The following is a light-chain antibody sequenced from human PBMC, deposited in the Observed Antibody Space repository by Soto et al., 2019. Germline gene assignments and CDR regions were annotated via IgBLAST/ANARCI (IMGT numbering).Light chain of an antibody. CDR2: KAS. CDR1: QGISNY. J-gene: IGKJ5*01. Sequence: DIQMTPSPSYLSASVADRLTITCRASQGISNYLAWYQQKPGKAPKLLIYKASTLKSGVPSRFSGSGSGTDFTLIINRLDPEDSAVYYCQHNGRSFGQGTRLEI. CDR3: QHNGRS. V-gene: IGKV1-9*01.